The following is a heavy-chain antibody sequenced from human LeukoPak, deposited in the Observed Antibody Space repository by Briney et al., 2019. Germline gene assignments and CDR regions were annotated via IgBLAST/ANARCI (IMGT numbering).Heavy chain of an antibody. Sequence: GGSLRLSCAASRFTFNEYGMTWVRQAPGKGLEWVSVIYSGGSIYYADSVKGRFTISRDNSRNTLYLQMNSLRAEDTAVYYCARALNGFDIWGPGTLVTVSS. V-gene: IGHV3-53*01. J-gene: IGHJ3*02. CDR3: ARALNGFDI. CDR2: IYSGGSI. CDR1: RFTFNEYG.